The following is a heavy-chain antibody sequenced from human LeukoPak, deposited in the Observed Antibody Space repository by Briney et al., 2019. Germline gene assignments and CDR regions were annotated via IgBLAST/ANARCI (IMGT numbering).Heavy chain of an antibody. CDR3: ARVDGSDYDFWSGPNWFDP. CDR2: IIPTLGIA. CDR1: GGTFSSYA. Sequence: GASVKVSCKASGGTFSSYAISWVRQAPGQGLEWMGRIIPTLGIANYAQKFQGRVTITADKSTSTAYMELSSLRSEDTAVYYCARVDGSDYDFWSGPNWFDPWGQGTLVTVSS. D-gene: IGHD3-3*01. V-gene: IGHV1-69*04. J-gene: IGHJ5*02.